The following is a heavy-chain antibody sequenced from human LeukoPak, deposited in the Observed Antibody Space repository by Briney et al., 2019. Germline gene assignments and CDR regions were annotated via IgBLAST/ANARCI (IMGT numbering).Heavy chain of an antibody. CDR2: LSGSGGTT. J-gene: IGHJ4*02. Sequence: PGESLRLSCPASGFTFSSYAMSWVRQAPGKGLEWVSALSGSGGTTYYADSVKGRFTISGDNSKNTLYLQMNSLRAEDTAVYYCARGGPAAGRFDYWGQGTLVTVSS. V-gene: IGHV3-23*01. D-gene: IGHD6-13*01. CDR1: GFTFSSYA. CDR3: ARGGPAAGRFDY.